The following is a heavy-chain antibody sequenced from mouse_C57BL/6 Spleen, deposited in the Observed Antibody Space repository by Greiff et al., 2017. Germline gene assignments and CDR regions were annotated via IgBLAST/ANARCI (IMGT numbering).Heavy chain of an antibody. Sequence: QVQLKQSGAELVRPGASVTLSCKASGYTFTDYEMHWVKQTPVHGLEWIGAIDPETGGTAYNQKFKGKAILTADKSSSTAYMELRSLTSEDSAVYYCTRIRNPYAMDYWGQGTSVTVSS. J-gene: IGHJ4*01. CDR2: IDPETGGT. CDR3: TRIRNPYAMDY. CDR1: GYTFTDYE. V-gene: IGHV1-15*01.